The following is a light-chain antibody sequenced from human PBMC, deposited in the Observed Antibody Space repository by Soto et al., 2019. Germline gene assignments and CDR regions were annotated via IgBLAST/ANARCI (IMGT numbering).Light chain of an antibody. CDR2: DAS. V-gene: IGKV3-15*01. J-gene: IGKJ3*01. CDR3: QQYNNSLL. CDR1: QSVSSS. Sequence: IVMTQSPATLSVSPGERATLSCRASQSVSSSLAWYQQKPGQAPRLLIYDASTRATGIPARFSGSGSGTEFTLTISSLQSEDFAVYYCQQYNNSLLFGPGTKVDIK.